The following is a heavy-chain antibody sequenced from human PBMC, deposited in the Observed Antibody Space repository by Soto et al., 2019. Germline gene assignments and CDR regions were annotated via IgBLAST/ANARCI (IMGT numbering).Heavy chain of an antibody. CDR2: LSFDGTNE. J-gene: IGHJ4*02. Sequence: VPLVESGGGVVQPGRSLRLSCAATGFPFSNHAMHWVRQAPGKGLEWVALLSFDGTNEYYADSVKGRFTISRDNTNNMLFLQMNSLRPEDTAVYYCARDPGVGYCSGGSCYVPDFWGQGTLVTVSS. V-gene: IGHV3-30-3*01. D-gene: IGHD2-15*01. CDR3: ARDPGVGYCSGGSCYVPDF. CDR1: GFPFSNHA.